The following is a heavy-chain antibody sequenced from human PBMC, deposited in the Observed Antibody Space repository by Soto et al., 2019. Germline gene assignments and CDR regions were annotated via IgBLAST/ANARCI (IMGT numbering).Heavy chain of an antibody. Sequence: GGSLRLSCSASGFTFSSYAMHWVRQAPGKGLEYVSAISSNGGSTYYADSVKGRFTISRDNAKNTLYLQMNSLRAEDTAVYYCARTPQYCSSASCYTLDYWGQGTLVTVSS. CDR2: ISSNGGST. V-gene: IGHV3-64*04. CDR3: ARTPQYCSSASCYTLDY. CDR1: GFTFSSYA. J-gene: IGHJ4*02. D-gene: IGHD2-2*01.